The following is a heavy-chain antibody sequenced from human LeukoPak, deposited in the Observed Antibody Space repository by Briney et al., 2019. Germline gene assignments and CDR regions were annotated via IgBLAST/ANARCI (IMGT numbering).Heavy chain of an antibody. CDR2: IIPIFGTA. J-gene: IGHJ6*03. CDR1: GGTFSSYA. Sequence: ASVKVSCKASGGTFSSYAISWVRQAPGQGLEWMGGIIPIFGTASYAQKFQGRVTITTDESTSTAYMELSSLRSEDTAVYYCASANSSSIPPRDYYYYYMDVWGKGTTVTVSS. V-gene: IGHV1-69*05. D-gene: IGHD6-6*01. CDR3: ASANSSSIPPRDYYYYYMDV.